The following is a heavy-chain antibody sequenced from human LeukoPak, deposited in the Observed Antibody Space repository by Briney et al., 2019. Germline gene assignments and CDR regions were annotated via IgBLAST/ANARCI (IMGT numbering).Heavy chain of an antibody. D-gene: IGHD3-16*01. CDR1: GFTFSSYA. CDR3: AKDLGGGGGSVFNY. CDR2: ASGDGANT. Sequence: GGSLRLSCAASGFTFSSYAMSWVRQAPGKGLEWVSAASGDGANTYYTDSVKGRFTISKDNSKSTLSLQMNSLRAEDTAIYYCAKDLGGGGGSVFNYWGQGALVTVSS. V-gene: IGHV3-23*01. J-gene: IGHJ4*02.